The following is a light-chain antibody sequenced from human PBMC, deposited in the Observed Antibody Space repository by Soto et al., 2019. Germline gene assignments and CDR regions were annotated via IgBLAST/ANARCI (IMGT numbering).Light chain of an antibody. CDR3: QQRSNWPPT. Sequence: EIVLTQSPATLSLSPEERATLSCRASQSVSSYLAWYQQKPGQAPRLLIYDASNRATGIPARFSGSGSGTDFTLTISSLEPEDFAVYYCQQRSNWPPTFGQGTK. V-gene: IGKV3-11*01. CDR2: DAS. J-gene: IGKJ1*01. CDR1: QSVSSY.